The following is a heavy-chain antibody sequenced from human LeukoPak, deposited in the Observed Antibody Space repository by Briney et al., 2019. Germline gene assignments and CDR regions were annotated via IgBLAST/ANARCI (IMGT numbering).Heavy chain of an antibody. V-gene: IGHV3-7*03. Sequence: GGSLRLSCAASGFTFSSYWMSWVRQAPGKGLEWVANIKQDGSEKYYVDSVKGRFTISRDNAKNSLYLQMNSLRAEDTAVYYCAKGPLIAVAGTTWDYWGQGTLVTVSS. J-gene: IGHJ4*02. CDR2: IKQDGSEK. D-gene: IGHD6-19*01. CDR1: GFTFSSYW. CDR3: AKGPLIAVAGTTWDY.